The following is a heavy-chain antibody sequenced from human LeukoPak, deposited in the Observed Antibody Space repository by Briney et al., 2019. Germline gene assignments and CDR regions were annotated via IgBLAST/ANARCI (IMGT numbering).Heavy chain of an antibody. CDR2: INPSDGST. D-gene: IGHD6-6*01. J-gene: IGHJ4*02. V-gene: IGHV1-46*01. CDR3: ARAGYSSSSITLGY. CDR1: GYTFTNYY. Sequence: ASVKVSCKASGYTFTNYYIHWVRQAPGQGLEWMGIINPSDGSTSYAQKFQDRVAVTRDTSTSTVYMELSSLRSEDTAVYYCARAGYSSSSITLGYWGQGTLVTVSS.